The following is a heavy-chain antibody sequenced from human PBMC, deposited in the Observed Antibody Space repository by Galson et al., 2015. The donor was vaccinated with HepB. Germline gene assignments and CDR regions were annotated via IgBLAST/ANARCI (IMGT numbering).Heavy chain of an antibody. CDR1: GFTLSDHY. J-gene: IGHJ2*01. CDR2: TRNKANSYTT. Sequence: SLRLSCAASGFTLSDHYMDWVRQAPGKGLEWVGRTRNKANSYTTEYAASVKGRFTISRDDSKNSLYLQMNSLKTEDTAVYYCARPDYGGNSPYWYFDLWGRGTLVTVSS. V-gene: IGHV3-72*01. CDR3: ARPDYGGNSPYWYFDL. D-gene: IGHD4-23*01.